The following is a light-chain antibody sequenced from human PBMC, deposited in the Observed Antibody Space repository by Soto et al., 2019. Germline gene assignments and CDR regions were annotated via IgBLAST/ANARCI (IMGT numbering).Light chain of an antibody. CDR2: GAS. J-gene: IGKJ4*01. CDR3: QQYNSWPLT. Sequence: EIVMTQSPATLSVSPGERATLSCRASQSVDSNLAWYQQKPGQAPRLLIFGASTRATGIPARFSGSGSGTDFTLTISSLQSEDFAVYYCQQYNSWPLTFGGGTKVDIK. V-gene: IGKV3D-15*01. CDR1: QSVDSN.